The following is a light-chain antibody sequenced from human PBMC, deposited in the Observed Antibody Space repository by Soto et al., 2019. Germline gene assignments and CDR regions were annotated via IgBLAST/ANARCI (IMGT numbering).Light chain of an antibody. CDR2: AAS. Sequence: DIQMTHSPSTLSGSVGDRVTITFRASQTISSWLAWYQQKPGKAPKLLISAASSLESGVPSRFSGSGSGTEFTLTISSLQPDDFATYYCQQSYSTPITFGQGTRLEIK. CDR1: QTISSW. CDR3: QQSYSTPIT. J-gene: IGKJ5*01. V-gene: IGKV1-5*01.